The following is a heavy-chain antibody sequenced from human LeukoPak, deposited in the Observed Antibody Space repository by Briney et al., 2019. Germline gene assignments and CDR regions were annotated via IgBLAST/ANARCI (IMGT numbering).Heavy chain of an antibody. Sequence: VASVKVSCKASGGTFSSYAISWVRQAPGQGLEWMGGIIPIFGTANYAQKFQGRVTITADESTSTAYMELSSLRSEDTAVYYCARGPSGGTFDYWGQGTLVTVSS. D-gene: IGHD1-1*01. CDR2: IIPIFGTA. CDR1: GGTFSSYA. V-gene: IGHV1-69*13. CDR3: ARGPSGGTFDY. J-gene: IGHJ4*02.